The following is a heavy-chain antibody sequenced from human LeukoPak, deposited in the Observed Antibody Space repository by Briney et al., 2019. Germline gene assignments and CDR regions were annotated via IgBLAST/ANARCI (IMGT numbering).Heavy chain of an antibody. Sequence: SETLSLTCTVSGGSISSYYWSWIRQPPGKGLEWIGYIYYSGSTNYNPSLKSRVTISVDTSKNQFSLKLSSVTAADTAVYYCARGPIAGSHYWGQGTLVTVSS. D-gene: IGHD6-13*01. J-gene: IGHJ4*02. CDR3: ARGPIAGSHY. CDR2: IYYSGST. V-gene: IGHV4-59*12. CDR1: GGSISSYY.